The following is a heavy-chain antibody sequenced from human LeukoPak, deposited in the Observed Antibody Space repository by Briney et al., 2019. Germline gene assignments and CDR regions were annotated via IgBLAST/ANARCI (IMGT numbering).Heavy chain of an antibody. CDR2: ISLTGRT. D-gene: IGHD1-26*01. J-gene: IGHJ4*02. V-gene: IGHV4-4*02. CDR3: SRESGAFCPFGY. CDR1: GGSISTTNW. Sequence: SETLSLTCGASGGSISTTNWWRLVRQPPGQRLEWAGEISLTGRTNYNPSLNGRVTMSLDESSNQLSLNLTSVTAADTAIYYCSRESGAFCPFGYWGQGTLVIVPS.